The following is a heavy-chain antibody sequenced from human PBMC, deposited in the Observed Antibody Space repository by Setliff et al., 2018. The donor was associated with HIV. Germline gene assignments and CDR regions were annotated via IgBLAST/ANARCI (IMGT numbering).Heavy chain of an antibody. CDR3: MYGGRTATTH. D-gene: IGHD4-17*01. J-gene: IGHJ4*02. CDR1: GFTFSDYG. CDR2: IYYDANNQ. Sequence: GGSLRLSCAASGFTFSDYGMHWVRQAPGKGLEWVAFIYYDANNQYYADSVKGRFTISRDNAKYSLYLQMNTLRVEDTAVYYCMYGGRTATTHWGQGTLVTVSS. V-gene: IGHV3-33*03.